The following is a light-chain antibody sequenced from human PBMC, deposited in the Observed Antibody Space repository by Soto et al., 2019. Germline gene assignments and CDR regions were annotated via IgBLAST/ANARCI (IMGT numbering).Light chain of an antibody. J-gene: IGKJ5*01. CDR3: REYGISPIT. V-gene: IGKV1-39*02. CDR2: AAS. Sequence: AVGETFKNTCRASQSISSYLNWYQQKPGKAPNLLIYAASSLQSGVPSRFSGSGAGTDFTLTFASSEPEDFAVYYCREYGISPITFGQGTRLEIK. CDR1: QSISSY.